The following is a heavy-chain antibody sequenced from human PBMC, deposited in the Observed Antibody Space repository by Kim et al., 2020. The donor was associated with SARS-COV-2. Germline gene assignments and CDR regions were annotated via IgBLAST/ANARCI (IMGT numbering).Heavy chain of an antibody. CDR3: ARINPDLRINYYGMDV. Sequence: GESLKISCKGSGYSFTSYWIGWVRQMPGKGLEWMGIIYPGDSDTRYSPSFQGQVTISADKSISTAYLQWSSLKASDTAMYYCARINPDLRINYYGMDVWGQGTTVTVSS. CDR2: IYPGDSDT. CDR1: GYSFTSYW. J-gene: IGHJ6*02. D-gene: IGHD3-16*01. V-gene: IGHV5-51*01.